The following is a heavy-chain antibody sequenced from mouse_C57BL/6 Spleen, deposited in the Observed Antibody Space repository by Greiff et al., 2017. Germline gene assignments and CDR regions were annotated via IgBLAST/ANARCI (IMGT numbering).Heavy chain of an antibody. CDR3: ASTLLWPCDY. Sequence: EVQLQQSGAELVKPGASVKLSCTASGFNIKDYYMPWVKPRTEQGLEWIGRIDPEDGETKYAPKFQGTATITADSSSNTAYMQLSSLTSEDTAVYYCASTLLWPCDYWGQGTTLTVAS. CDR2: IDPEDGET. J-gene: IGHJ2*01. D-gene: IGHD2-1*01. CDR1: GFNIKDYY. V-gene: IGHV14-2*01.